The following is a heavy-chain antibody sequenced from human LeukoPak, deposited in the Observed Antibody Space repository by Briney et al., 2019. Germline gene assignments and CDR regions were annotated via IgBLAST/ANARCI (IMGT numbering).Heavy chain of an antibody. Sequence: GGSLRLSCAASGFTFSSYAMHWVRQAPGKGLEWVAVVSYDGSNKYYADSVKGRFTISRDNSKNTLYLQMNSLRAEDTAVYYCARDGGYSYGYSSDYWGQGTLVTVSS. J-gene: IGHJ4*02. CDR2: VSYDGSNK. CDR1: GFTFSSYA. V-gene: IGHV3-30-3*01. CDR3: ARDGGYSYGYSSDY. D-gene: IGHD5-18*01.